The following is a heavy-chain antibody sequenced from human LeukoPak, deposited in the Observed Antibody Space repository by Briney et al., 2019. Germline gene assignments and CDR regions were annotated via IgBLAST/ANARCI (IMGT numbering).Heavy chain of an antibody. Sequence: ASVKVSCKASGGTFSSYAISWVRQAPGQGLEWMGGIIPIFGTANYAQKFQGRVTITADESTSTAYMELSSLRSEDTAVYYCAREEGYCTNGVCYGDAFDIWGQGTMVTDSS. CDR1: GGTFSSYA. J-gene: IGHJ3*02. D-gene: IGHD2-8*01. CDR2: IIPIFGTA. CDR3: AREEGYCTNGVCYGDAFDI. V-gene: IGHV1-69*13.